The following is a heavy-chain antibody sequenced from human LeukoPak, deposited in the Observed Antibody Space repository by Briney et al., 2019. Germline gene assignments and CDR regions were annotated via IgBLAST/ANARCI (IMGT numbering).Heavy chain of an antibody. D-gene: IGHD5-18*01. Sequence: KPSETLSLTCTVSGGSISSYYWSWIRQPPGKELEWIGYIYYSGSTNYNPSLKSRVTISVDTSKNQFSLKLSSVTAADTAVYYCARTTWIQLSYYFDYWGQGTLVTVSS. J-gene: IGHJ4*02. CDR1: GGSISSYY. CDR2: IYYSGST. V-gene: IGHV4-59*01. CDR3: ARTTWIQLSYYFDY.